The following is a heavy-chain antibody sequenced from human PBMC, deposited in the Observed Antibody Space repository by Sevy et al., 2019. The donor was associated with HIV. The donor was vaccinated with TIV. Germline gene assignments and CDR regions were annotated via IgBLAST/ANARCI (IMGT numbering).Heavy chain of an antibody. J-gene: IGHJ3*02. CDR3: AKDRVWELGDAFDI. Sequence: GGSLRLSCAASGFTFSSYAMSWVRQAPGKGLEWVSDMSGSGGSKYYADSVKGRFAISRDNSKNTLYLQMNSLRAEDTAVYYCAKDRVWELGDAFDIWGQGTMVTVSS. CDR2: MSGSGGSK. CDR1: GFTFSSYA. D-gene: IGHD1-26*01. V-gene: IGHV3-23*01.